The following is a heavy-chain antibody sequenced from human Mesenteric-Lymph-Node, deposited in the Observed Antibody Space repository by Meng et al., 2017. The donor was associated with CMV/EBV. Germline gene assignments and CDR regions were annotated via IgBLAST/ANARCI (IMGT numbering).Heavy chain of an antibody. CDR1: GFTFSSYE. CDR3: ARVGYYGSGTKRGFEDY. CDR2: INHIGRT. D-gene: IGHD3-10*01. J-gene: IGHJ4*02. V-gene: IGHV4-34*01. Sequence: GSLRLSCAASGFTFSSYEMNWVRQAPGKGLEWIGEINHIGRTNYNPSLKTRVTMSVDKSNNHFSLKLSSVTAADTAVYYCARVGYYGSGTKRGFEDYWGQGTPVTVSS.